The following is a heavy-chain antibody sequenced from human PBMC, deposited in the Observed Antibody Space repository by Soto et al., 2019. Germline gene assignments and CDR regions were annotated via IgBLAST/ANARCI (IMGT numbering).Heavy chain of an antibody. D-gene: IGHD1-1*01. CDR3: ARWWGPVGLPRQREFDY. J-gene: IGHJ4*02. CDR2: ISGSGDST. V-gene: IGHV3-23*01. CDR1: GFTFSSYA. Sequence: PGGSLRLSCAASGFTFSSYAMSWVRQAPGKGLEWVSVISGSGDSTYYADSVKGRFTISRDNSKNTLYLQMNSLRAEDTTVYYCARWWGPVGLPRQREFDYWGQGTLVTVSS.